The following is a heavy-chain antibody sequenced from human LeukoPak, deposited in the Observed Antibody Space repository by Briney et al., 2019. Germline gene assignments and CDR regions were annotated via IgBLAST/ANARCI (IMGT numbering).Heavy chain of an antibody. J-gene: IGHJ4*02. CDR3: AKVYCSGGTCPADY. D-gene: IGHD2-15*01. Sequence: PRGSLRLSCAASGFTFNSYGMSWVRQAPGKGLEWVSVISGSGGNTYYADSVKGRFTISRDNSRNTLYLQMNSLRVEDTAVYYCAKVYCSGGTCPADYWGQGTLVTVSS. CDR1: GFTFNSYG. CDR2: ISGSGGNT. V-gene: IGHV3-23*01.